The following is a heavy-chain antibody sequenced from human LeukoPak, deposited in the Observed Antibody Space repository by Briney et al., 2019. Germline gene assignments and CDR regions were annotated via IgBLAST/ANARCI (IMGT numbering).Heavy chain of an antibody. CDR1: GFTFSSYA. J-gene: IGHJ4*02. Sequence: GGSLRLSCAASGFTFSSYAMSWVRQAPGKGLEWVSSISGSGGSTYYADSVKGRFTISRDNSKNTLYLQMNSLRAEDTAVYYCARDSKMATIRWRIENYFDYWGQGTLVTVSS. V-gene: IGHV3-23*01. CDR2: ISGSGGST. CDR3: ARDSKMATIRWRIENYFDY. D-gene: IGHD5-12*01.